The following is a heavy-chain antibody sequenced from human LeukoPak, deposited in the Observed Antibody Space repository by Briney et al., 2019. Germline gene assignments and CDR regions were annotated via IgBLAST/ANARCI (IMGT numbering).Heavy chain of an antibody. CDR3: ARDRIAVADPPNWFDP. Sequence: SETLSLTCTVSGYSISSGYYWAWIRQPPGKGLEWIGSIYYSGNTYYNPSLKSRVTISLDTPKNQFSLKLSSVTAADTAVYYCARDRIAVADPPNWFDPWGQGTLVTVSS. J-gene: IGHJ5*02. D-gene: IGHD6-19*01. CDR2: IYYSGNT. CDR1: GYSISSGYY. V-gene: IGHV4-38-2*02.